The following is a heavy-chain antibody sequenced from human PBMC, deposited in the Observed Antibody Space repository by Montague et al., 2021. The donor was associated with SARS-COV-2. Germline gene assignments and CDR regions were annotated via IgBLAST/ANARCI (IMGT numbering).Heavy chain of an antibody. J-gene: IGHJ6*02. D-gene: IGHD2/OR15-2a*01. Sequence: SETLSLTCTVSGGSISNYYWSWIRQPPGKGLEWIGYISYSGSTNYNPSLKSRATISVDTSKIQFSLRLSSVTSADTAVYYCARDYRRSRRLPMQKGDYYYGMDDWGQGTPVTVSS. V-gene: IGHV4-59*01. CDR3: ARDYRRSRRLPMQKGDYYYGMDD. CDR1: GGSISNYY. CDR2: ISYSGST.